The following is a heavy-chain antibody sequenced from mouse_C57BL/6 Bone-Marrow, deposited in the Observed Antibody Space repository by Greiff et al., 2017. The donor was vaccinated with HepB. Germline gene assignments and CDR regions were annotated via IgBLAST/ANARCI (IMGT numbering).Heavy chain of an antibody. V-gene: IGHV1-50*01. CDR3: ASEVTTVVARDYAMDY. Sequence: QVQLQQPGAELVKPGASVKLSCKASGYTFTSYWMQWVHQRPGQGLEWIGEIDPSDSYTNYNQKFKGKATLTVDTSSSTAYMQLSSLTSEDSAVYYCASEVTTVVARDYAMDYWGQGTPVTVSS. CDR2: IDPSDSYT. D-gene: IGHD1-1*01. J-gene: IGHJ4*01. CDR1: GYTFTSYW.